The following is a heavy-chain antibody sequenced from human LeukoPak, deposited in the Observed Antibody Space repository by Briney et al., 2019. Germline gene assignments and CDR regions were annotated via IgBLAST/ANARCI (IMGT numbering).Heavy chain of an antibody. Sequence: GGSLRLSCAASGFTFSSYAMSWVRQAPGKGLEWVSAISGSGGSTYYADSVKGRFTISRDNSKNTLYLQMNSLRAEDTAVYYCARDRDGGFAFDIWGQGTLVTVSS. J-gene: IGHJ3*02. CDR2: ISGSGGST. CDR3: ARDRDGGFAFDI. D-gene: IGHD2-15*01. V-gene: IGHV3-23*01. CDR1: GFTFSSYA.